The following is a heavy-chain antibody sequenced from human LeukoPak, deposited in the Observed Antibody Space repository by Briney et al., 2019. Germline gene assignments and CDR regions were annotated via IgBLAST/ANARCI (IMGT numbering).Heavy chain of an antibody. V-gene: IGHV1-18*01. CDR2: ISAYNGNT. J-gene: IGHJ4*02. CDR1: GYTFTSYG. Sequence: ASVKVSCKASGYTFTSYGINWVRQAPGQGLEWMGWISAYNGNTNYAQKLQGRVTMTTDTSTSTAYMELRSLKSDDTAVYYCARDLDQYSGRYGGFGHDFWGQGTLVTVSS. D-gene: IGHD1-26*01. CDR3: ARDLDQYSGRYGGFGHDF.